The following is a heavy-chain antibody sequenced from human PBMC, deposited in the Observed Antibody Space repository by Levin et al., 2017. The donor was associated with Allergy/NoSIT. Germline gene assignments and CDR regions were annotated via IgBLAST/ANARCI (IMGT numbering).Heavy chain of an antibody. V-gene: IGHV3-15*01. Sequence: GESLKIFCAASGFTFSNAWMSWVRQAPGKGLEWVGRIKSKTDGGTTDYAAPVKGRFTISRDDSKNTLYLQMNSLKTEDTAVYYCTTEDMGRDGSGYFDIWGQGTMVTVSS. CDR1: GFTFSNAW. D-gene: IGHD3-10*01. CDR3: TTEDMGRDGSGYFDI. J-gene: IGHJ3*02. CDR2: IKSKTDGGTT.